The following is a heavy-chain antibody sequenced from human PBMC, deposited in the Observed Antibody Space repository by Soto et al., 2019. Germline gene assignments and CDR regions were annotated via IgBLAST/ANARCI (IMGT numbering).Heavy chain of an antibody. Sequence: VGALRLSCAASGFTFSSYARHWVRQDPGKGLEWVAGISYDGSNKYYADSVKGRFTISRDNSKNTLYLQMNSLRAEDTAVYYCARDRTMIVVDYWGQGTLVTVSS. V-gene: IGHV3-30-3*01. CDR3: ARDRTMIVVDY. CDR1: GFTFSSYA. D-gene: IGHD3-22*01. J-gene: IGHJ4*02. CDR2: ISYDGSNK.